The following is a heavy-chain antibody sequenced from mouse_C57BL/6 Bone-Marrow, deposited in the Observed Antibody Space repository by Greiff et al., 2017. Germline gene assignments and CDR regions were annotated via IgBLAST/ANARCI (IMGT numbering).Heavy chain of an antibody. Sequence: EVQGVESGGGLAKPGGSLKLSCAASGFTFSSYAMSWVRQTPEKRLEWVATISDGGSYTYYPDNVKGRFTISRDNAKNNLYLQMSHLKSEDTAMYYCARAYYSNPYAMDYWGQGTSVTVSS. CDR1: GFTFSSYA. D-gene: IGHD2-5*01. CDR2: ISDGGSYT. V-gene: IGHV5-4*01. CDR3: ARAYYSNPYAMDY. J-gene: IGHJ4*01.